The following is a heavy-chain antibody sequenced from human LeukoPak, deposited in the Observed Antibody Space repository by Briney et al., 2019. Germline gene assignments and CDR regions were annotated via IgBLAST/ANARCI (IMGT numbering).Heavy chain of an antibody. V-gene: IGHV1-18*04. J-gene: IGHJ4*02. CDR3: ARGSYGQPAFDY. D-gene: IGHD3-16*01. Sequence: ASVTVVCKTSGYTFTKYGITWVRQAPGQGLEWLGWISGDKGDTNYAQKVQGRVTLTTDRSTRTAYMELRTLTSDDTALYYCARGSYGQPAFDYWGQGTQVTVSS. CDR2: ISGDKGDT. CDR1: GYTFTKYG.